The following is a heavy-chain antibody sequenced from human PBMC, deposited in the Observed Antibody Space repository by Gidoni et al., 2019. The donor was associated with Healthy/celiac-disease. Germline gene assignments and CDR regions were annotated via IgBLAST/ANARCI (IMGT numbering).Heavy chain of an antibody. Sequence: EVQLLESGGGLVQPGGSLRLSCAASGLTFRSYAMSWVRQAPGKGLEWFAAISGSGGSTYYADSVKGRFTISRDNSKNTLYLQMNSLRAEDTAVYYCAKDLKQWLVGGTFDIWGQGTMVTVSS. D-gene: IGHD6-19*01. J-gene: IGHJ3*02. CDR1: GLTFRSYA. V-gene: IGHV3-23*01. CDR3: AKDLKQWLVGGTFDI. CDR2: ISGSGGST.